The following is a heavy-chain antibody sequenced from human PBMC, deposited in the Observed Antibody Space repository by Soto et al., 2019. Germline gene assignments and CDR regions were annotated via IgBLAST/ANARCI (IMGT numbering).Heavy chain of an antibody. CDR1: VDNVSSNSAT. Sequence: QVQLQQSGARLVQPSQTLSLTCTIIVDNVSSNSATWNGIRQCPSRGLEWLGRTYYSSKWYNEYAVSVISRIAINPDTSKNQFSLHLNSVTPEDKAVYSCARTTHGAHWFDPWGQGTLVTVSS. CDR3: ARTTHGAHWFDP. D-gene: IGHD2-8*01. V-gene: IGHV6-1*01. J-gene: IGHJ5*02. CDR2: TYYSSKWYN.